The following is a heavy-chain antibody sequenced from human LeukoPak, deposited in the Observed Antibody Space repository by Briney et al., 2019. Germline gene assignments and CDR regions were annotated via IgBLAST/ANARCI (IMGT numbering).Heavy chain of an antibody. CDR3: ARDGYSYGYGGYYYGMDV. Sequence: SVKVSCKASGGTFSSYAISWVRQAPGQGLEWMGRIIPILGIANYAQKLQGRVTITADKSTSTAYMELSSLRSEDTAVYYCARDGYSYGYGGYYYGMDVWGQGTTVTVSS. V-gene: IGHV1-69*04. D-gene: IGHD5-18*01. J-gene: IGHJ6*02. CDR2: IIPILGIA. CDR1: GGTFSSYA.